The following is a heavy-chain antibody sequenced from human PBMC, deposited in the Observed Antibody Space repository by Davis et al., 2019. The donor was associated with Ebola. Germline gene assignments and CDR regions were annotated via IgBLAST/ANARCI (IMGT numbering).Heavy chain of an antibody. CDR1: GFTFSSYW. V-gene: IGHV3-74*01. J-gene: IGHJ5*02. D-gene: IGHD6-25*01. Sequence: HTGGSLRLSCAASGFTFSSYWMHWVRQAPGKGLVWVSRINSDGSSTSYADSVKGRFTISRDNAKNTVYLQMSRLRAEDTAVYYCMSLSGGSWGQGTLVTVSS. CDR2: INSDGSST. CDR3: MSLSGGS.